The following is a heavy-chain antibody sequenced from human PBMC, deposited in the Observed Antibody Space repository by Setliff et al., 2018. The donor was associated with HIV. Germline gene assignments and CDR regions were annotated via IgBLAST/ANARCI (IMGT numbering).Heavy chain of an antibody. CDR3: ARRITIFGVVIGPRGAFDI. J-gene: IGHJ3*02. Sequence: ASETLSLTCTVSGGSISSSSYYWGWIRQPPGKGLEWIGSIYYSGSTYYNPSLKSRVAISVDTSKNQFSLRLSSVTAADTAVYYCARRITIFGVVIGPRGAFDIWGQGTMVTVSS. V-gene: IGHV4-39*01. CDR1: GGSISSSSYY. D-gene: IGHD3-3*01. CDR2: IYYSGST.